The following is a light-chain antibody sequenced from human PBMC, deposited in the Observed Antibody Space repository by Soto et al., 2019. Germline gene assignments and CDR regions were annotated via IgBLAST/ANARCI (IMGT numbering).Light chain of an antibody. J-gene: IGLJ2*01. CDR2: EGR. CDR3: CSYAGSSTVV. Sequence: QSVLTQPASVSGSPGQSITISCTGTSSDVGSYNLVSWYEQHLGNAPKLIIFEGRMRLSGVSNRCSGTKSGNTASLTISGLEAEDEADYYCCSYAGSSTVVFGGGTKLTVL. CDR1: SSDVGSYNL. V-gene: IGLV2-23*01.